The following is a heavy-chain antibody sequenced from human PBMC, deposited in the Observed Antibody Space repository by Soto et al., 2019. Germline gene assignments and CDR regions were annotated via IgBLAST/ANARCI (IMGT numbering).Heavy chain of an antibody. CDR3: ARETIVATTAGYYYHYGMDV. J-gene: IGHJ6*02. Sequence: PSETLSLTCAVSGYSISSGYYWGWIRQPPGKGLEWIGSIYHSGSTYYNPSLKSRVTISVDTSKNQFSLKLSSVTAADTAVYYCARETIVATTAGYYYHYGMDVWGQGTTVTVSS. V-gene: IGHV4-38-2*02. CDR1: GYSISSGYY. D-gene: IGHD5-12*01. CDR2: IYHSGST.